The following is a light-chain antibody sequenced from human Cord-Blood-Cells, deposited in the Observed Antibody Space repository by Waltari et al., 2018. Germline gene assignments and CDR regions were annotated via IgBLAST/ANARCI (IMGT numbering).Light chain of an antibody. CDR2: EVS. V-gene: IGLV2-8*01. J-gene: IGLJ3*02. CDR3: SSYAGSNNWV. Sequence: QSALTQPPSASGSPGQSVTISCTGTSSYVGGYNYVSWYQQHPGKAPKLLIYEVSKRPSGVPDRFSVSKSGNTASLTVSGLQAEDEADYYCSSYAGSNNWVFGGGTKLTVL. CDR1: SSYVGGYNY.